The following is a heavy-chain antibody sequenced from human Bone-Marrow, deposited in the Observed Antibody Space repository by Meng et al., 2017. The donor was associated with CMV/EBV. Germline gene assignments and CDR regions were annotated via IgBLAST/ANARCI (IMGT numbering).Heavy chain of an antibody. CDR3: ARLGGGYGRYYYYGLDV. D-gene: IGHD5-12*01. V-gene: IGHV5-51*01. Sequence: GGSLRLSCKGSGYSFTSYWIGWVRQMPGKGLEWMGIIYPGDSDTRYSPSFQGQVTISADNSISTHYLQWSSLKASDTAMDYCARLGGGYGRYYYYGLDVWGQGTTVTVSS. CDR2: IYPGDSDT. CDR1: GYSFTSYW. J-gene: IGHJ6*02.